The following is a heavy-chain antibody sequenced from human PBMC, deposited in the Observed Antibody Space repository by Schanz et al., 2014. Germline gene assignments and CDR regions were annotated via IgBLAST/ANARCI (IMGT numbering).Heavy chain of an antibody. Sequence: QLQLVESGGGVVQPGRSLRLSCAASGFPFRSYVMHWVRQAPGKGLEWVAFISYDGNNQYYADSVKGRFTISRDNSKNTLYLQMNSLNSEDTALYYCAKGGSLDNWGQGTQVTVSS. J-gene: IGHJ4*02. V-gene: IGHV3-30*04. CDR3: AKGGSLDN. CDR2: ISYDGNNQ. CDR1: GFPFRSYV. D-gene: IGHD3-16*01.